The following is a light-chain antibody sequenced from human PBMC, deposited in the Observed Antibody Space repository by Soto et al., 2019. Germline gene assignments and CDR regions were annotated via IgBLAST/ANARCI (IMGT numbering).Light chain of an antibody. CDR2: EVT. CDR3: SSFTSRFTFV. V-gene: IGLV2-11*01. J-gene: IGLJ1*01. CDR1: SSDVGGDKY. Sequence: QSALTQPRSVSGSPGQSVTISCTGTSSDVGGDKYVSWYQQHPGKAPKFIIYEVTKRPSGVPDRFSGSKSGNTASLTISGLQAEDEADYYCSSFTSRFTFVFGTGTKVTVL.